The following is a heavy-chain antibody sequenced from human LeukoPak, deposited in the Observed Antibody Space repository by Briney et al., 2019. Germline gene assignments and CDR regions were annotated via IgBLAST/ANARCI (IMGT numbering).Heavy chain of an antibody. CDR3: AREGMTLDY. Sequence: SETLSLTCAVYGGSLSGYYWSWIRQPPGKGLEWIGEINHSGSTNYNPSLKSRVTISVDTSKNQFFLKLSSVTAADTAVYYCAREGMTLDYWGQGTLVTVSS. V-gene: IGHV4-34*01. CDR2: INHSGST. J-gene: IGHJ4*02. CDR1: GGSLSGYY.